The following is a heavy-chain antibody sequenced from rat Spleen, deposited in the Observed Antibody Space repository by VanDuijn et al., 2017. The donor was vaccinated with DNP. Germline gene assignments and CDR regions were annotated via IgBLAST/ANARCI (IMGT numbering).Heavy chain of an antibody. D-gene: IGHD1-11*01. J-gene: IGHJ3*01. V-gene: IGHV5S10*01. CDR3: ATLTTEGIVRIPWFAY. Sequence: EVQLVESGGGLVQPGRSLKLSCAASGFTFSDYNMAWVRQAPKKGLEWVATIIYDGSRTYYRDSVKGRFTISRDNAKNTLYLQMNSLRSEDTATYYCATLTTEGIVRIPWFAYWGQGTLVTVSS. CDR2: IIYDGSRT. CDR1: GFTFSDYN.